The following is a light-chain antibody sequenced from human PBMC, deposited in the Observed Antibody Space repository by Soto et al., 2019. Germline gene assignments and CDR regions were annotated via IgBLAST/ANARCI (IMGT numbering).Light chain of an antibody. J-gene: IGLJ3*02. Sequence: QSSLTQPPSASGSPGQSVTISCTGTSRDVGGYDWVSWYQHHPGKVPRLLIYAVDKRPSGVPDRFSGSKSGNTASLTVSGLQAEDEADYYCAAWDDSLTAWVFGGGTKLTVL. CDR3: AAWDDSLTAWV. CDR1: SRDVGGYDW. CDR2: AVD. V-gene: IGLV2-8*01.